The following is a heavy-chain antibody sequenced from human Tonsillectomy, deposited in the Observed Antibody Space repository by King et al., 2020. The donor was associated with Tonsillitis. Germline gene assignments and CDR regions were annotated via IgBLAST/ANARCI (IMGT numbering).Heavy chain of an antibody. Sequence: VQLVESGGGVVQPGRSLRLSCAASGFTFSNYGMHWVRQAPGKGLEWVAVISYDGSNKYYPDSVKGRFTISRDNSKNTLYLQMNSLTAEDTAVYYCAKDWCYGQGVEYFFDYGGQGTLVTVSS. J-gene: IGHJ4*02. V-gene: IGHV3-30*18. CDR1: GFTFSNYG. CDR2: ISYDGSNK. D-gene: IGHD4/OR15-4a*01. CDR3: AKDWCYGQGVEYFFDY.